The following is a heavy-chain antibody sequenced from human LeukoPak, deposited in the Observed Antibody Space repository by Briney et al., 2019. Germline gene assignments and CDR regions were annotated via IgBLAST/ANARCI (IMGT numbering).Heavy chain of an antibody. V-gene: IGHV3-64*02. CDR1: GFTFTAYA. D-gene: IGHD3-22*01. CDR3: ARDRAAGLDYDPSGLDY. CDR2: ISGNGGDT. Sequence: GRSLSFSCAASGFTFTAYAMYWLRQAPGKGLEYVVAISGNGGDTHYADSVKGSFTISRDNAKNTLFVQLDSLRPEDMAVYYCARDRAAGLDYDPSGLDYWGQGTLVAVSS. J-gene: IGHJ4*02.